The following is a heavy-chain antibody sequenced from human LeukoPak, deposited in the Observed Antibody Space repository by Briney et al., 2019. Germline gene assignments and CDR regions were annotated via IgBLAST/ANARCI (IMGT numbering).Heavy chain of an antibody. Sequence: PGGSLRLSCAASGFTFSSYWMHWVRQAPGKGLVWVSRINSDGSSTSYADSVKGRFTISRDNAKNTLYLQMDSLRAEDTAVYYCARDRNRGSYFLDYWGQGTRVIVSS. J-gene: IGHJ4*02. CDR3: ARDRNRGSYFLDY. CDR1: GFTFSSYW. CDR2: INSDGSST. D-gene: IGHD1-26*01. V-gene: IGHV3-74*01.